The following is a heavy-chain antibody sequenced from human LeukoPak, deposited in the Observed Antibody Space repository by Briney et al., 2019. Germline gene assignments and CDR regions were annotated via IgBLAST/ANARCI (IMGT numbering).Heavy chain of an antibody. CDR2: THHDGTY. V-gene: IGHV3-30*02. CDR1: GFIFSNNA. J-gene: IGHJ4*02. D-gene: IGHD6-19*01. CDR3: ATEVREQQWLVRDH. Sequence: GGSLRLSCAASGFIFSNNAMHWVRQAPGKGLEWVSFTHHDGTYSYADSVKGRFTISRGNSQSTLYLQMNTVRPDDTAVYYCATEVREQQWLVRDHWGQGTLVIVSS.